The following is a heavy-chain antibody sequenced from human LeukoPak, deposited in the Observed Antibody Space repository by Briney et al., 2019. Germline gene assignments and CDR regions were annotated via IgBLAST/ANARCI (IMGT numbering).Heavy chain of an antibody. D-gene: IGHD4-17*01. CDR2: IYHSGST. CDR3: ARVERGDYWLFDY. Sequence: PSETLSLTCTVSGYSISSGYYWGWIRQPPGKGLEWIGSIYHSGSTYYNPSLKSRVTISVDTSKNQFSLKLSSVTAADTAVYYCARVERGDYWLFDYWGQGTLVTVSS. V-gene: IGHV4-38-2*02. CDR1: GYSISSGYY. J-gene: IGHJ4*02.